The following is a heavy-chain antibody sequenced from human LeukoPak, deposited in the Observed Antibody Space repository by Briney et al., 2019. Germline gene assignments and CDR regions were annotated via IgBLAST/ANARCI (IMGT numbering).Heavy chain of an antibody. CDR3: ARGPVEMATISRYFDY. J-gene: IGHJ4*02. CDR1: GDSISSGGYY. CDR2: IYYSGST. D-gene: IGHD5-24*01. V-gene: IGHV4-31*03. Sequence: PSQTLSLTCTVSGDSISSGGYYWGWIRQHPGKGLEWIGYIYYSGSTYYNPSLKSRVTISVDTSKNQFSLKLSSVTAADTAVYYCARGPVEMATISRYFDYWGQGTLVTVSS.